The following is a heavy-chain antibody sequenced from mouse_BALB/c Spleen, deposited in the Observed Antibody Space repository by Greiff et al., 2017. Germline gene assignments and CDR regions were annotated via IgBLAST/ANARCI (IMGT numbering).Heavy chain of an antibody. D-gene: IGHD2-4*01. J-gene: IGHJ3*01. CDR3: TRDDYGGFAY. CDR2: IDPETGGT. Sequence: QVQLQPSGAELVRPGASVTLSCKASGYTFTDYEMHWVKQTPVHGLEWIGAIDPETGGTAYNQKFKGKATLTADKSSSTAYMELRSLTSEDSAVYYCTRDDYGGFAYWSQGTLVTVSA. CDR1: GYTFTDYE. V-gene: IGHV1-15*01.